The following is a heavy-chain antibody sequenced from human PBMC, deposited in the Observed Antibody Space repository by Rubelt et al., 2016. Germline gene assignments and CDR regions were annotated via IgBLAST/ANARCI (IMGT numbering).Heavy chain of an antibody. V-gene: IGHV3-33*01. Sequence: GQGLEWVAVIWYDGSNKYYADSVKGRFTISRDNSKNTLYLQMNSLRAEDTAVYYCARERYYDILTGPMGFDYWGQGTLVTVSS. J-gene: IGHJ4*02. CDR2: IWYDGSNK. CDR3: ARERYYDILTGPMGFDY. D-gene: IGHD3-9*01.